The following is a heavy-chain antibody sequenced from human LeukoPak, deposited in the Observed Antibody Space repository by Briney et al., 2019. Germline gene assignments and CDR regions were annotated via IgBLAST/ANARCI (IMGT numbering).Heavy chain of an antibody. Sequence: SETLSLTCTVSGGSISSGGYYWSWIRQHPGKGLEWIGYIYYSGSTYYNPSLKSRVTISVDTSKNQFSLKLSSVTAADTAVYYCARVGRGYSSERWGQGTLATVSS. V-gene: IGHV4-31*03. CDR1: GGSISSGGYY. CDR3: ARVGRGYSSER. CDR2: IYYSGST. D-gene: IGHD5-18*01. J-gene: IGHJ4*02.